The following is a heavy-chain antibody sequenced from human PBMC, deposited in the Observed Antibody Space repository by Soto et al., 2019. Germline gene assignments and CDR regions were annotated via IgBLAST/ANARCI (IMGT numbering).Heavy chain of an antibody. D-gene: IGHD3-22*01. CDR2: IIPIFGTA. CDR1: GGIFSSYA. J-gene: IGHJ4*02. CDR3: ARGGSGYVWFNEF. V-gene: IGHV1-69*01. Sequence: QEQLVQSGAEVKKPGSSVKVSCKASGGIFSSYAISWVRQAPGQGLEWMGGIIPIFGTANYAQKYQGRVTITADESTNTAYMDLSSLKSDDTAIYYCARGGSGYVWFNEFWGQGTLVTVSS.